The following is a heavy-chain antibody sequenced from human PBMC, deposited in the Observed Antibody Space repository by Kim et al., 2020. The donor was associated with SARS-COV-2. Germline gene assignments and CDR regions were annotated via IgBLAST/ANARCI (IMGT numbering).Heavy chain of an antibody. Sequence: TYAESVKGRFTISRDNAKNTLYLQMNSLRAEDTAVYYCARDRGSRSFDYGGQGTLVTVSS. CDR3: ARDRGSRSFDY. V-gene: IGHV3-74*01. D-gene: IGHD3-10*01. J-gene: IGHJ4*02.